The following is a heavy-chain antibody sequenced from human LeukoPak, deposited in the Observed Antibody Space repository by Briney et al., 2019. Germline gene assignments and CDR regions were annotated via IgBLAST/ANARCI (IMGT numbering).Heavy chain of an antibody. V-gene: IGHV3-23*01. J-gene: IGHJ4*02. CDR1: GFTFTSYA. CDR2: VSGSGTTT. D-gene: IGHD4-17*01. CDR3: AKKKGPRGDGDPIDY. Sequence: GGSLRLSCAASGFTFTSYAMSWVRQAPGMGLEWVSAVSGSGTTTHYADSVKGRFTISRDNSKNTLYLQMNSLRAEDTAVYYCAKKKGPRGDGDPIDYWGQGTLVTVSS.